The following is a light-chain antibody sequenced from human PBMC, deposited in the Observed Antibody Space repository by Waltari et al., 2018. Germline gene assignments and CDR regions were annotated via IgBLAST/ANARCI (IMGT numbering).Light chain of an antibody. CDR1: QSISSW. J-gene: IGKJ1*01. Sequence: EIQLTQSPSTLTATVGERVTITCRSSQSISSWLAWDQQKPGKAPKLLISKATNLESGVPSRFSGSGSGTEFTLTISSLQPDDFASYYCHQYNDYSWTFGQGTKVEIK. V-gene: IGKV1-5*03. CDR2: KAT. CDR3: HQYNDYSWT.